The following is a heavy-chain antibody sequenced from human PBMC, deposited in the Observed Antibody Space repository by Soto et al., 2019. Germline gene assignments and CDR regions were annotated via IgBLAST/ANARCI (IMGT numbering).Heavy chain of an antibody. D-gene: IGHD3-3*01. V-gene: IGHV3-30*18. J-gene: IGHJ5*02. CDR3: AKEPLRFYGWFDP. Sequence: GGSLRLSCAASGFTFSSYGMHWVRQAPGKGLEWVAVISYDGSNKYYADSVKGRFTISRDNSKNTLYLQMNSLRAEDTAVYYCAKEPLRFYGWFDPWGQGTLVTVSS. CDR1: GFTFSSYG. CDR2: ISYDGSNK.